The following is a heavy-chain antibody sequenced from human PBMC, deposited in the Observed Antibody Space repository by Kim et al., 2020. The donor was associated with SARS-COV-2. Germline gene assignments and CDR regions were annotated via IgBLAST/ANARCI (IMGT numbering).Heavy chain of an antibody. V-gene: IGHV4-34*01. CDR1: GGSFSGYY. D-gene: IGHD3-10*01. CDR3: ARAKSGFTITMVRNYYYDYGMDG. Sequence: SETLSLTCAVYGGSFSGYYWSWIRQPPGKGLEWIGEINHSGSTNYNPSLKSRVTISVDTSKNQFSLKLSSVAAADTAVYYCARAKSGFTITMVRNYYYDYGMDGGGQGTTVTVAS. J-gene: IGHJ6*02. CDR2: INHSGST.